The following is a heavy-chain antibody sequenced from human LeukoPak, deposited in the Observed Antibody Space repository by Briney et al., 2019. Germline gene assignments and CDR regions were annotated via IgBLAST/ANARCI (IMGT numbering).Heavy chain of an antibody. J-gene: IGHJ4*02. CDR1: GVSLSGYF. CDR3: ARGQFQRDY. D-gene: IGHD6-25*01. V-gene: IGHV4-34*01. Sequence: SETLSLTCAVYGVSLSGYFWSWIRQPPGKGLEWIGEVNHSGRTNYNPSLKSRVTMSVDTSKNQFSLNLRSVTAADTAVYYCARGQFQRDYWGQGTLVTVSS. CDR2: VNHSGRT.